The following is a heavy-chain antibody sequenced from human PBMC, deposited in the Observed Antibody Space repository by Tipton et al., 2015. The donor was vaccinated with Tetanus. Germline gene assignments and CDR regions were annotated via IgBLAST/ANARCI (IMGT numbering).Heavy chain of an antibody. CDR3: TRLPRQWLAHGNY. Sequence: LSLTCTVSGGSLHGSSCYWGWIRQTPGKGLEWIGSIYYSGYTYYNPSLKSRVSMSVDTSKSQFALNLTSVTAADTAVYYCTRLPRQWLAHGNYWGQGTLVTVSS. CDR1: GGSLHGSSCY. V-gene: IGHV4-39*01. J-gene: IGHJ4*02. CDR2: IYYSGYT. D-gene: IGHD6-19*01.